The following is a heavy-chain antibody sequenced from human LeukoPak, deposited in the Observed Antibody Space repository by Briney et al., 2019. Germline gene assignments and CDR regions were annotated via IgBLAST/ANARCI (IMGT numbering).Heavy chain of an antibody. CDR1: GFIFDTYG. J-gene: IGHJ6*02. CDR3: AKEKAIGTINYGLDV. CDR2: IAYDGSNQ. Sequence: GRSLRLSCAASGFIFDTYGMLWVRQAPGKGLEWWAVIAYDGSNQYHADSVKGRFTISRHNPKNTLYLQMHSLRGEDTAVYYCAKEKAIGTINYGLDVWGQGPTVTVPS. D-gene: IGHD1-1*01. V-gene: IGHV3-30*18.